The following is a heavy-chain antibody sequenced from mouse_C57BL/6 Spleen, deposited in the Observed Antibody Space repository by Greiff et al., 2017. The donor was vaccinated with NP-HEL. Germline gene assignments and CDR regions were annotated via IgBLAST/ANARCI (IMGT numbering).Heavy chain of an antibody. CDR1: GYAFTNYL. J-gene: IGHJ2*01. D-gene: IGHD1-1*01. CDR2: INPGSGGT. V-gene: IGHV1-54*01. Sequence: QVQLQQSGAELVRPGTSVKVSCEASGYAFTNYLIEWVKQRPGQGLEWIGVINPGSGGTNYNEKFKGKATLTADKSSSTAYMQLSSLTSEDSAVYFCARSDYYGSSVDYWGQGTTLTVSS. CDR3: ARSDYYGSSVDY.